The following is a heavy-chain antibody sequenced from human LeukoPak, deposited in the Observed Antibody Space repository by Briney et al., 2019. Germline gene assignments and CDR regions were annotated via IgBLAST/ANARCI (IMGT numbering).Heavy chain of an antibody. Sequence: GRSLRLSCADSGFTFDDYAMHWVRQAPGKGLEWVSGISWNSGNIGYADSVKGRFTISRDNAKNSLYLQMNSLRAEDTAFYYCAKDMNYYDSGGYSDWGQGTLVTVSS. D-gene: IGHD3-22*01. CDR2: ISWNSGNI. CDR1: GFTFDDYA. V-gene: IGHV3-9*01. CDR3: AKDMNYYDSGGYSD. J-gene: IGHJ4*02.